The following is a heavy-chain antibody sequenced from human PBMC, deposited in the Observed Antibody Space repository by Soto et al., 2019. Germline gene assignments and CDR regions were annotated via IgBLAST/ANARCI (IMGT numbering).Heavy chain of an antibody. D-gene: IGHD6-19*01. V-gene: IGHV1-69*13. CDR2: IIPIFGTA. Sequence: SVKVSCKASRVAFSKFIVTWVREAPGLGLEWVGGIIPIFGTANYAQKFQGRVTITADESTSTSYMEVNNLRSEDTAVYYCAKVRYSSPMGYYYGMDVWGQGTTVTVYS. J-gene: IGHJ6*02. CDR1: RVAFSKFI. CDR3: AKVRYSSPMGYYYGMDV.